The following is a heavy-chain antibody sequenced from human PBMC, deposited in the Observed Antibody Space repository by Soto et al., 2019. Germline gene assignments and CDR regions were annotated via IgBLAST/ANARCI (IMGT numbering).Heavy chain of an antibody. CDR2: ISSSSSYI. Sequence: EVQLVESGGGLVKPGGSLRLSCAASGFTFSSYSMNWVRQVPGKGREWVSSISSSSSYIYYADSVKGRFTTSRDNAKNSLYLQMNSLRAEDTAVYYCARGVRDSSGYYYPRPTFTFDYWGQGTLVTVSS. D-gene: IGHD3-22*01. CDR1: GFTFSSYS. J-gene: IGHJ4*02. V-gene: IGHV3-21*01. CDR3: ARGVRDSSGYYYPRPTFTFDY.